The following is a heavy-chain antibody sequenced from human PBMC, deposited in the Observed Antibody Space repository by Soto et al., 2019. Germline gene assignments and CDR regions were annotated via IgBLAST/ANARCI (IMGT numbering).Heavy chain of an antibody. CDR3: ASNVEMATGNFDY. Sequence: ASVKVSCKASGGTFSSYAISWVRQAPGQGLEWMGGIIPIFGTANYAQKFQGRVTITADESTSTAYMELSSLRSEDTAVYYCASNVEMATGNFDYWGQGTLVTAPQ. J-gene: IGHJ4*02. CDR2: IIPIFGTA. CDR1: GGTFSSYA. D-gene: IGHD5-12*01. V-gene: IGHV1-69*13.